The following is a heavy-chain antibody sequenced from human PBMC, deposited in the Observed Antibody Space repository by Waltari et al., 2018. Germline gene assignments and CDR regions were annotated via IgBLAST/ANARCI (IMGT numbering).Heavy chain of an antibody. CDR1: GFLYNDYW. D-gene: IGHD2-15*01. Sequence: EVQLVESGGGLVQPGGSLRLSCAVSGFLYNDYWMDWVRQAPGQGLVWVSRIKSDGINRKYADSVGGRFTISRDSAKNTFYLQMNSLRAEDTAVYYCTRNPGYWGQGTLVTVAS. CDR2: IKSDGINR. V-gene: IGHV3-74*03. CDR3: TRNPGY. J-gene: IGHJ4*02.